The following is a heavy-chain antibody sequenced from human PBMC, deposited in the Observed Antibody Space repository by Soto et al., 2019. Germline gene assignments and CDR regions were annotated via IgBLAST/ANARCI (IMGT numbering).Heavy chain of an antibody. V-gene: IGHV3-9*01. CDR2: ISWNSGSI. D-gene: IGHD2-2*01. Sequence: GGSLRLSCAASGFTFDDYAMHWVRQAPGKGLEWVSGISWNSGSIGYADSVKGRFTISRDNAKNSLYLQMNSLSAEDTAFYYWAKGACGNQRLLYYFDYWGQGTLVTVSS. J-gene: IGHJ4*02. CDR1: GFTFDDYA. CDR3: AKGACGNQRLLYYFDY.